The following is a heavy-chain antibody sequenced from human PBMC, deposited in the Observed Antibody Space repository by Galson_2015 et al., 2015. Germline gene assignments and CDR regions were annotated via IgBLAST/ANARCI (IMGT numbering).Heavy chain of an antibody. CDR1: GGSFSGYY. CDR2: INHSGST. Sequence: SETLSLTCAVYGGSFSGYYWSWIRQPPGKGPEWIGEINHSGSTNYNPSLKSRVTISVDTSKNQFSLKLSSVTAADTAVYYCARGAAVAGTVWVYYYYGMDVWGQGTTVTVSS. V-gene: IGHV4-34*01. J-gene: IGHJ6*02. CDR3: ARGAAVAGTVWVYYYYGMDV. D-gene: IGHD6-19*01.